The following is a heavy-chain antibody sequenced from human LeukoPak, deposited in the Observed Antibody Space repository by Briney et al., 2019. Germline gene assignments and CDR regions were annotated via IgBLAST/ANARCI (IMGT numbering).Heavy chain of an antibody. CDR1: GFTFSSYS. CDR2: ISSSSSTI. V-gene: IGHV3-48*02. J-gene: IGHJ3*02. CDR3: ARGDTMTTVTHGVAFDI. Sequence: GGSLRLSCAASGFTFSSYSMNWVRQAPGKGLEWVSYISSSSSTIYYADSVKGRFTISRDNAKNSLYLQMNSLRDEDTAVYYCARGDTMTTVTHGVAFDIWGQGTMVTVSS. D-gene: IGHD4-17*01.